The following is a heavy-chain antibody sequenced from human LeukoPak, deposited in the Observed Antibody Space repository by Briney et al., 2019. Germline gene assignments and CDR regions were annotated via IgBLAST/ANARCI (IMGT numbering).Heavy chain of an antibody. CDR1: GFSVRTTY. CDR2: LYTGGGT. CDR3: TRSGYRHPYHFDS. J-gene: IGHJ4*02. Sequence: GGSLRLTCAASGFSVRTTYMSWVRQAPGKGLEWVSVLYTGGGTDHADSVKGRFTISRDNSKNTLSLQMNSLRVEDTAIYYCTRSGYRHPYHFDSWGQGTLVTVSS. D-gene: IGHD3-22*01. V-gene: IGHV3-53*01.